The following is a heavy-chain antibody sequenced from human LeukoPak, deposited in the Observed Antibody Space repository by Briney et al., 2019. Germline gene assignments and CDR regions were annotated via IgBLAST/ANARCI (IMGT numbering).Heavy chain of an antibody. CDR3: ARDWVNSSGCYYLDY. D-gene: IGHD6-19*01. Sequence: PGGSLRLSCAASGFTFSSYAMHWVRQAPGKGLEYVSAISSNGGSTYYANSVKGRFTISRDNSKNTLYLQMGSLRAEDMAVYYCARDWVNSSGCYYLDYWGQGTLVTVSS. CDR1: GFTFSSYA. CDR2: ISSNGGST. J-gene: IGHJ4*02. V-gene: IGHV3-64*01.